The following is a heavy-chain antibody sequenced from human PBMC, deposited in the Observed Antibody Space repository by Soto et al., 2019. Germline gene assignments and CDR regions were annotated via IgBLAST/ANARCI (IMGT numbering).Heavy chain of an antibody. CDR3: ARQGDSGLGEFAY. D-gene: IGHD3-10*01. CDR1: GYTFTGYY. J-gene: IGHJ4*02. V-gene: IGHV1-2*04. Sequence: QVQLVQSGTEVKKPGASVKVSCKASGYTFTGYYIHWVRQAPGQGLEWMGWIKPDSGDSKSAQNFTGCATRTSDTSIITVYMELRRLKADDTGVYSCARQGDSGLGEFAYWGRGTLVTVSS. CDR2: IKPDSGDS.